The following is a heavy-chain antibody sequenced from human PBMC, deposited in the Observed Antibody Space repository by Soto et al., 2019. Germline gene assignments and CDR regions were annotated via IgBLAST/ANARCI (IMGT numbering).Heavy chain of an antibody. CDR3: ARDPGASGYGCDS. CDR2: ISHLGHFT. CDR1: GFSFGAHS. Sequence: GGSLRLSCVGSGFSFGAHSMNWVRQAPGKGPEWLSYISHLGHFTMYAEAVRGRFTISRDDARNSLYLQMNSLRHEDTAVYYCARDPGASGYGCDSWGQGTLVTVSS. V-gene: IGHV3-48*02. D-gene: IGHD3-22*01. J-gene: IGHJ4*02.